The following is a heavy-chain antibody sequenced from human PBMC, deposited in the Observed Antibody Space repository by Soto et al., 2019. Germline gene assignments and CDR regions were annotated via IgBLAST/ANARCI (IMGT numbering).Heavy chain of an antibody. Sequence: QVQLVQSGAEVKEPGSSVNVSCKTSGGTFGNTAVTWVRQVPGQGLEWIGGIVPLFGTANYAQKFRGRVMITAGESTSTAYMDLSSLRSDDTAIYYCARDGDPGYSFWSGPLGGGRFDPWGQGTLVTVSS. CDR3: ARDGDPGYSFWSGPLGGGRFDP. CDR2: IVPLFGTA. J-gene: IGHJ5*02. V-gene: IGHV1-69*12. CDR1: GGTFGNTA. D-gene: IGHD3-3*01.